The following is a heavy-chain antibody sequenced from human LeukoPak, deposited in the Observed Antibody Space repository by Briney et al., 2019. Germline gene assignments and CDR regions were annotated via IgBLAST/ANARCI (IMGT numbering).Heavy chain of an antibody. CDR3: ARVATRGHCSSTSCYGNYGMDV. D-gene: IGHD2-2*01. CDR2: IYHSGST. Sequence: PSETLSLTCAVSGYSISSGYYWGWIRQPPGKGLEWIGSIYHSGSTYYNPSLKSRVTMSVDTSKNQLSLKLSSVTAADTAVYYCARVATRGHCSSTSCYGNYGMDVWGKGTTVTVSS. J-gene: IGHJ6*04. CDR1: GYSISSGYY. V-gene: IGHV4-38-2*01.